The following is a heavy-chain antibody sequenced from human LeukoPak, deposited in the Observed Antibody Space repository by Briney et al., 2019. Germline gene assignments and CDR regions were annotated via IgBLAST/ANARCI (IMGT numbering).Heavy chain of an antibody. V-gene: IGHV4-38-2*01. J-gene: IGHJ3*02. D-gene: IGHD5-18*01. CDR1: GYSISSGYY. Sequence: PSETLSLTRAVSGYSISSGYYWGWIRQPPGRGLEWIGSIYHSGSTYYNPSLKSRVTISVDTSKNQFSLKLSSVTAADTAVYYCARAGYTAIVAFDTWGQGTMVTVSS. CDR3: ARAGYTAIVAFDT. CDR2: IYHSGST.